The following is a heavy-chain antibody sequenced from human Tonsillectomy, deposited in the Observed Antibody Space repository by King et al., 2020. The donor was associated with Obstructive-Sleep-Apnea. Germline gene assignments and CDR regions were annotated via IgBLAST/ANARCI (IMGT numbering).Heavy chain of an antibody. D-gene: IGHD6-6*01. Sequence: QLQESGPGLVKPSETLSLTCTVSGDSLSSGFYSWGWIRQPPGKGPEWIGTILYSGGTHYSPSLMSRVTMSVDRSKNLLSLSLTSVTAADTAVYFCARVGYGSSFGMDVWGQGTTVTVSS. J-gene: IGHJ6*02. V-gene: IGHV4-39*07. CDR1: GDSLSSGFYS. CDR2: ILYSGGT. CDR3: ARVGYGSSFGMDV.